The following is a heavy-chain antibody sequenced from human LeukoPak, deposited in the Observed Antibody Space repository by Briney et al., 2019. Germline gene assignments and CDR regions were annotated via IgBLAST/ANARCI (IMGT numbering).Heavy chain of an antibody. J-gene: IGHJ4*02. CDR1: GGSISSHY. D-gene: IGHD5-24*01. CDR3: ARTRDGYNSASPFDS. Sequence: SETLSLKCNVSGGSISSHYRSCIRQPPGKGLEWMGYIYYSGSTNYNPSLKSRVTISVDTSNNQLSLKLSSVTVADTAVYYCARTRDGYNSASPFDSWGQGTLVTVSS. V-gene: IGHV4-59*11. CDR2: IYYSGST.